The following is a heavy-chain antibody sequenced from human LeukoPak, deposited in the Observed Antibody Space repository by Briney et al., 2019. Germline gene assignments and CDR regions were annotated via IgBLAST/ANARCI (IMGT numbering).Heavy chain of an antibody. CDR1: GFTFSGYA. CDR3: ARDLHYAFDI. D-gene: IGHD3-10*01. CDR2: IYSSDAT. V-gene: IGHV3-48*02. Sequence: PGGSLRLSSAASGFTFSGYAMNWVRQAPGKGLEWVSHIYSSDATYADSVKGRFSISRDNAKNSLFLQMNSLRDEDTAVYYCARDLHYAFDIWGQGTMVTVSS. J-gene: IGHJ3*02.